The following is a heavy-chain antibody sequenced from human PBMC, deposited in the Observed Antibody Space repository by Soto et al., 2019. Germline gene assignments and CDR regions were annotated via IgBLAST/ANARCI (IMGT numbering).Heavy chain of an antibody. CDR2: INSDGSST. CDR1: GFTFSSYW. CDR3: ARVLTVAANDY. V-gene: IGHV3-74*01. D-gene: IGHD2-15*01. J-gene: IGHJ4*02. Sequence: WGSLRLSCAASGFTFSSYWMHWVRQAPGKGLVWVSRINSDGSSTSYADSVKGRFTISRDNAKNTLYLQMNSLRAEDTAVYYCARVLTVAANDYWGQGTLVTVSS.